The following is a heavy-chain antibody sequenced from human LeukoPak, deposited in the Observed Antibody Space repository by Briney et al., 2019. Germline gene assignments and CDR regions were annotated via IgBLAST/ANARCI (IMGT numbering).Heavy chain of an antibody. Sequence: GGSLRLSCAAWGFTFSSYAMICVREAPGKGLEGVSAIRGSCGSTYYADSVKGRFTISRDNSNNTLCLEMNSLRSEDRAVDYCATATSRDTIQLWYLFDYWGQGTLVTVYS. CDR1: GFTFSSYA. J-gene: IGHJ4*02. D-gene: IGHD5-18*01. V-gene: IGHV3-23*01. CDR3: ATATSRDTIQLWYLFDY. CDR2: IRGSCGST.